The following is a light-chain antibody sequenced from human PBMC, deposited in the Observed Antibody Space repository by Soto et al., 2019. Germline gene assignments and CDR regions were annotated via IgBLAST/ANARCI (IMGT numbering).Light chain of an antibody. CDR1: QSLLHSNGYNY. CDR3: MQALETPLT. V-gene: IGKV2-28*01. J-gene: IGKJ3*01. Sequence: DIVMTQSPFSLPVTPGEPASISCRSSQSLLHSNGYNYLDWYLQKPGQSPRLLIYLGFDRASGVPVRFSGSGSGTDFTLTISRVEAEDVGVYFCMQALETPLTFGPGTKVDIK. CDR2: LGF.